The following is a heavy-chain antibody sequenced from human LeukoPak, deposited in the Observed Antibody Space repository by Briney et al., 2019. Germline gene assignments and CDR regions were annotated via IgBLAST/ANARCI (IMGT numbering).Heavy chain of an antibody. CDR1: GYTFTTYY. CDR3: ARDLLRYHDSIWGSPPFDY. D-gene: IGHD3-16*01. Sequence: GASVKVSCKASGYTFTTYYMHWVRQAPGQGLEWMGWINPNNGGTNYAQTFQGRVTMTRDTSISTAFMELSRLRSDDTAVYYCARDLLRYHDSIWGSPPFDYWGQGTLVTVSS. J-gene: IGHJ4*02. CDR2: INPNNGGT. V-gene: IGHV1-2*02.